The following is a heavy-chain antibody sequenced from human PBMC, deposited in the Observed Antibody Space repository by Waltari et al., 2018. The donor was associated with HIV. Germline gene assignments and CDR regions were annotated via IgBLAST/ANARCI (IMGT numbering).Heavy chain of an antibody. Sequence: QVQLVQSGAEVRKPGASVKVSCKASGYTFSGYYMHWVRQAPGQGLEGMGWITPNSGGTNYAQKFQGRVTMARDTSISTAYMELSRLRSDDTAVYYCAAGPGVSSSSLSWGQGTLVTVSS. D-gene: IGHD6-13*01. CDR2: ITPNSGGT. J-gene: IGHJ5*02. CDR3: AAGPGVSSSSLS. V-gene: IGHV1-2*02. CDR1: GYTFSGYY.